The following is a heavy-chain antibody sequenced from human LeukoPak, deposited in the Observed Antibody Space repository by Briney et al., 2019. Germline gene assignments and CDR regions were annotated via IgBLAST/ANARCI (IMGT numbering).Heavy chain of an antibody. CDR3: ARDLSGVTGYTYGRGIDY. D-gene: IGHD5-18*01. J-gene: IGHJ4*02. CDR1: GFPFSAYA. V-gene: IGHV3-23*01. Sequence: GGSLRLSCVASGFPFSAYAMSWVRQAPGKGLEWVSGIRGSGETTYYAESVKGRFIIQRDNSKNTLYLQMNSPRAEDTAVYYCARDLSGVTGYTYGRGIDYWGQGTLVTVSS. CDR2: IRGSGETT.